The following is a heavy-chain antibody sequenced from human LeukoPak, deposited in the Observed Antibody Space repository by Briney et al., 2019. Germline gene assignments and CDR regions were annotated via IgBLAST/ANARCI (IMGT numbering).Heavy chain of an antibody. CDR2: ISSSSSYT. V-gene: IGHV3-11*06. CDR1: GFTFSDYY. J-gene: IGHJ4*02. CDR3: VRGGGWNSGSQTRFDS. Sequence: GGSLRLSCAASGFTFSDYYMSWIRQAPGKGLEWVSYISSSSSYTNYADSVKGRFTISRDNGKNSLYLQMNSLRDEDTAVYYCVRGGGWNSGSQTRFDSWGQGTLVTVSS. D-gene: IGHD1-26*01.